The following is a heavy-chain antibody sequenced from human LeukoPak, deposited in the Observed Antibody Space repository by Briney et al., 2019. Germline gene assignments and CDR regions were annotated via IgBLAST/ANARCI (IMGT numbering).Heavy chain of an antibody. J-gene: IGHJ4*02. Sequence: PSETLSLTCTVSGGSISSSYYWGWIRQPPGKGLEWIGSIYYSGSTYYNPSLKSRVTISVDTSKNQFSLKLSSVTAADTAVYYCARGRRAIDYWGQGTLVTVSS. CDR1: GGSISSSYY. CDR2: IYYSGST. V-gene: IGHV4-39*01. CDR3: ARGRRAIDY.